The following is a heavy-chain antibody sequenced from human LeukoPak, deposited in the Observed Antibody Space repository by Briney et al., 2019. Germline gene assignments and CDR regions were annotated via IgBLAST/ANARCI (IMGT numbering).Heavy chain of an antibody. CDR1: GFTFSNYA. CDR3: ARVDDLDAFDT. J-gene: IGHJ3*02. V-gene: IGHV3-30*04. Sequence: PGGSLRLSCAASGFTFSNYAMHWVRQAPGKGLEWVAVIGDDGSNKCYVDSVKGRFTISRDNSNNTVYLQMNSLRAEDTAVYYCARVDDLDAFDTWGQGTLVTVSS. D-gene: IGHD2-2*03. CDR2: IGDDGSNK.